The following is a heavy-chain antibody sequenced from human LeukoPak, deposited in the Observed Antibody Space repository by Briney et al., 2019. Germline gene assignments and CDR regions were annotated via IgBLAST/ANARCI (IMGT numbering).Heavy chain of an antibody. CDR2: ISSSGSTI. Sequence: GGSLRLSCAASGFTFSSYEMNWVRQAPGKGLEWVSYISSSGSTIYYADSVKGRFTISRDNAKNSLYLQMNSLRAEDTAVYYCARRYCSSTSCLFDYWGQGTLVIVSS. D-gene: IGHD2-2*01. CDR3: ARRYCSSTSCLFDY. CDR1: GFTFSSYE. V-gene: IGHV3-48*03. J-gene: IGHJ4*02.